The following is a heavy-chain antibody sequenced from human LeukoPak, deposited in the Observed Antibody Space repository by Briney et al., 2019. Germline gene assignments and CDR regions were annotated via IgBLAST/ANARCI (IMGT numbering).Heavy chain of an antibody. CDR2: VNPNSGNT. J-gene: IGHJ5*02. D-gene: IGHD1-26*01. V-gene: IGHV1-8*01. Sequence: ASVKVSCKASGYTFTSSDINWMRQATGQGLEWMGCVNPNSGNTAYAQKFQGRVTMTRDTFISTAYMELSSLRFDDTAVYYCAGEVGAENWFDPWGQGTLVTVSS. CDR3: AGEVGAENWFDP. CDR1: GYTFTSSD.